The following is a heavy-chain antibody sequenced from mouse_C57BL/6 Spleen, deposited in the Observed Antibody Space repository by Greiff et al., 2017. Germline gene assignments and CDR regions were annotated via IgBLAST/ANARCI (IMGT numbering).Heavy chain of an antibody. Sequence: EVQLQQSGPELVKPGASVKISCKASGYTFTDYYMNWVKQSNGKSLEWIGDINTKNGGTSYNQKFKGKATMTVDKSSSTAYIVLRSLTSEYSAVYYCPRGNYGFAYWGQGTLFTVSA. J-gene: IGHJ3*01. V-gene: IGHV1-26*01. CDR3: PRGNYGFAY. CDR2: INTKNGGT. CDR1: GYTFTDYY. D-gene: IGHD2-1*01.